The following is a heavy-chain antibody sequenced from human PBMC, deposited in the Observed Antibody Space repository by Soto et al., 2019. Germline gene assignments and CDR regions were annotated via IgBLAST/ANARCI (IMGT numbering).Heavy chain of an antibody. D-gene: IGHD3-16*02. CDR1: GFTFSSYG. CDR2: ISYDGSNK. Sequence: GGSLRLSCAASGFTFSSYGMHWVRQAPGKGLEWVAVISYDGSNKYYADSVKGRFTISRDNSKNTLYLQMNSLRAEDTAVYYCAKGGYYDYVWGSYRSLEAFDIWGQGTMVTVSS. CDR3: AKGGYYDYVWGSYRSLEAFDI. J-gene: IGHJ3*02. V-gene: IGHV3-30*18.